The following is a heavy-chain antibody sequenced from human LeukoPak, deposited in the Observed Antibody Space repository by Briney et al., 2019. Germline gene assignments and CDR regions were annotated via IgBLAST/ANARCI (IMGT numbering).Heavy chain of an antibody. CDR2: INHSGST. CDR1: GFTFSIYE. Sequence: PGGSLRLSCAAYGFTFSIYEMNWVRQAPGKGLEWIGEINHSGSTNYIPSLESRVTLSVDTSKNQFSLNLNSVTAADTAVYYCARHRKRSGGYFGSGHDGFDIWGQGTMVTVSS. J-gene: IGHJ3*02. D-gene: IGHD3-22*01. V-gene: IGHV4-34*01. CDR3: ARHRKRSGGYFGSGHDGFDI.